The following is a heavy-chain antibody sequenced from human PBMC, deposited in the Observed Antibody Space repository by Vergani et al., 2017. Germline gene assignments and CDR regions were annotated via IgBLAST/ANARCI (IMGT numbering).Heavy chain of an antibody. CDR2: ISSSSSYI. CDR1: GFTFSIYN. D-gene: IGHD6-19*01. CDR3: ARGGETTIGWYYYYYYYMDV. J-gene: IGHJ6*03. V-gene: IGHV3-21*01. Sequence: EVQLVESGGGLVKPGGSLRLSCAASGFTFSIYNMNWVRQAPGKGLEWVSSISSSSSYIYYADSVKGRFTISRDNAKNSLYLQMNSLRAEDTAVYYCARGGETTIGWYYYYYYYMDVWGKGTTVTVSS.